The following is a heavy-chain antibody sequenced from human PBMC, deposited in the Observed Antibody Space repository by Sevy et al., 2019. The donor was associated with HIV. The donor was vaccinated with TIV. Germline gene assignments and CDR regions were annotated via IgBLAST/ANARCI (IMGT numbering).Heavy chain of an antibody. CDR2: ISGYNGNT. CDR1: GYTFTIYG. D-gene: IGHD1-26*01. V-gene: IGHV1-18*01. Sequence: ASVKVSCKASGYTFTIYGISWVRQAPGQGLEWMGWISGYNGNTNYAQKFQDRVTMTTDKSTSTAYMELRSLRSDDTAVYYCARESGAVGATGYGFDIWGQGTMVTVSS. J-gene: IGHJ3*02. CDR3: ARESGAVGATGYGFDI.